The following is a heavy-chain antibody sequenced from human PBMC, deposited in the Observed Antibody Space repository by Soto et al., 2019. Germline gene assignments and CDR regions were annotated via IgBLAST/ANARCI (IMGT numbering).Heavy chain of an antibody. J-gene: IGHJ4*02. V-gene: IGHV3-23*01. CDR1: VFTFSSYA. Sequence: GGSMKLSISASVFTFSSYAMSGVRQDTGKGLEWVSAISGSGGSTYYADSVKGRFTISRDNSKNTLYLQMNSLRAEDTAVYYCAKDHAGTNYDSSGYWPWGQGTLVTVSS. CDR2: ISGSGGST. CDR3: AKDHAGTNYDSSGYWP. D-gene: IGHD3-22*01.